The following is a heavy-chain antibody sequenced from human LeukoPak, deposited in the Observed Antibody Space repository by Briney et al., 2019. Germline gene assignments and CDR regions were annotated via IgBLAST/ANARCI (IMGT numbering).Heavy chain of an antibody. CDR1: GYTFTSYG. D-gene: IGHD1-1*01. Sequence: GASVKVSCKASGYTFTSYGISWVRQAPGQGLEWMGWISAYNGNTNYAQKLQGRVTMTTDTSTSTAYMELRSLRSDDTAVYYCARHADRWNPTPSKSFYGMDDWGQGTTVTVSS. CDR3: ARHADRWNPTPSKSFYGMDD. CDR2: ISAYNGNT. V-gene: IGHV1-18*01. J-gene: IGHJ6*02.